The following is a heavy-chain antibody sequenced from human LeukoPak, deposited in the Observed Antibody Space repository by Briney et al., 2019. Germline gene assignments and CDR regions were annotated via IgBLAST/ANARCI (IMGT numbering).Heavy chain of an antibody. CDR1: GYTLNAYF. CDR2: INPNSGDT. CDR3: ARDFWSGSHNWFDP. V-gene: IGHV1-2*02. J-gene: IGHJ5*02. Sequence: ASVKVSCKASGYTLNAYFMHWVRQAPGQGLEWMGWINPNSGDTNYAQKFQGRVTMTTDTSINTVYMEVSRLNSDDTAVYYCARDFWSGSHNWFDPWGQGTLVTVSS. D-gene: IGHD3-3*01.